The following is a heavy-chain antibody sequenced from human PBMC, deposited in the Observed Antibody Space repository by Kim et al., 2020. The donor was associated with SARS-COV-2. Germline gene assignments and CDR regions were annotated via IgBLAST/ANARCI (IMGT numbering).Heavy chain of an antibody. CDR3: AAVGRSRVPGY. Sequence: GGSLRRSCVASEFTFSNYEMNWVRQAPGKGLEWISYISKSGSSIYYADSVKGRFTMSRDNAKNSLYLQMNSLRADDTAVYYCAAVGRSRVPGYWGQGTLVTVSS. J-gene: IGHJ4*02. CDR2: ISKSGSSI. CDR1: EFTFSNYE. D-gene: IGHD6-19*01. V-gene: IGHV3-48*03.